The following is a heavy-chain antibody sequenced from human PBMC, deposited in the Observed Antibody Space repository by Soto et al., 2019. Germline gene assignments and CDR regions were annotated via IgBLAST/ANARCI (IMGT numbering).Heavy chain of an antibody. CDR1: GFTFSSYG. CDR3: ARYCSGGSCYPYYYGMDF. V-gene: IGHV3-33*01. Sequence: HVQLVESGGGVVQPGRSLRLSCAASGFTFSSYGMHWVRQAPGKGLELVALTLYDGTKKYYADSVKGRFTISRDNSKNTLYLQMNSLRVEDTAVYYCARYCSGGSCYPYYYGMDFWGQGTTVTVSS. D-gene: IGHD2-15*01. J-gene: IGHJ6*02. CDR2: TLYDGTKK.